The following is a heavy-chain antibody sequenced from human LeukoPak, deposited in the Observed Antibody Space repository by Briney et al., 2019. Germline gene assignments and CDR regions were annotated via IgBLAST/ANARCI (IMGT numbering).Heavy chain of an antibody. D-gene: IGHD6-13*01. V-gene: IGHV3-30*04. J-gene: IGHJ4*02. Sequence: PGGSLRLSCAASGFTFSSYAIHWVRQAPGKGLEWVAVISYDGSNKYYADSVKGRFTISRDNAKNSLYLQMNSLRAEDTAVYYCAKVGTISWYMDYWGQGTLVTVSS. CDR3: AKVGTISWYMDY. CDR2: ISYDGSNK. CDR1: GFTFSSYA.